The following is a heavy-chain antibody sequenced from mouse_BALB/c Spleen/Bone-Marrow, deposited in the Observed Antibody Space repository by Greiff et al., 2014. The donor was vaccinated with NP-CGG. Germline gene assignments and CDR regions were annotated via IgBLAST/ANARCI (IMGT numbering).Heavy chain of an antibody. V-gene: IGHV5-9-2*01. Sequence: EVKLVESGGGLVKPGGSLKLSCTASGFTFSSYGMSWVRQTPEKRLEWVATISGGGSYRYYPDSVQGRITISRDNAKNNLYLQMSRLRSEDTALYYCATQNFDYGGQGTTLTVSS. CDR1: GFTFSSYG. CDR2: ISGGGSYR. CDR3: ATQNFDY. J-gene: IGHJ2*01.